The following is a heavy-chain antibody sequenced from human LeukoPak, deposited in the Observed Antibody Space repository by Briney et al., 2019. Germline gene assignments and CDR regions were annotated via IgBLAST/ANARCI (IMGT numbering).Heavy chain of an antibody. D-gene: IGHD5-18*01. Sequence: ASVKVSCKASGYTFTGYYMHWVRQGPGQGLERMGWINPNSGGTNYAQKFQGRVTMTRDTSISTAYMELSRLISDDTAVYYCARDTAMVTYWFDPWGQGTLVTVSS. V-gene: IGHV1-2*02. J-gene: IGHJ5*02. CDR1: GYTFTGYY. CDR2: INPNSGGT. CDR3: ARDTAMVTYWFDP.